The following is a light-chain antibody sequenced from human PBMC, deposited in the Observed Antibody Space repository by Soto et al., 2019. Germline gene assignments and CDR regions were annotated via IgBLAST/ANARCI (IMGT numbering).Light chain of an antibody. Sequence: QSVLAQPASVSGSSGQSITISCTGTSSDVGGYNYVSWYQQHPGKAPKLMIYEVSNRPSGVSNRFSGSKSGNTASLTISGLQAEDEADYYCSSYTSSSTPYVFGIGTKVTVL. J-gene: IGLJ1*01. CDR2: EVS. CDR1: SSDVGGYNY. V-gene: IGLV2-14*01. CDR3: SSYTSSSTPYV.